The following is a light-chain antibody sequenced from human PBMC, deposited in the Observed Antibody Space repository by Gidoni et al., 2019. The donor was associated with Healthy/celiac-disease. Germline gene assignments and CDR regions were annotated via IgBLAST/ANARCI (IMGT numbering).Light chain of an antibody. J-gene: IGKJ1*01. CDR3: QQSGNGSWT. CDR2: DAS. CDR1: QSVSSY. V-gene: IGKV3-11*01. Sequence: IVFTHSPATLSFSPGERATITCRASQSVSSYLAWYQQKPGQAPRLLIYDASTRATGIPARFSGSGSGTDFTLTISSLEPEDFAGYYCQQSGNGSWTFGQGTKVEIK.